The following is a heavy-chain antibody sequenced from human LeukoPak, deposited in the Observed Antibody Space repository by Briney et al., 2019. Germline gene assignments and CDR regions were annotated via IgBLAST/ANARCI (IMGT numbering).Heavy chain of an antibody. D-gene: IGHD3-3*01. CDR1: GGSFSGYY. Sequence: SETLSLTCAVYGGSFSGYYWSWIRQPPGKGLEWIGEINHSGSTNYNPSLKSRVTISVDTSKNQFSLKLSSVTAADTDVYYCARIVRVITIFGVVTVSEGFDYWGQGTLVTVSS. CDR3: ARIVRVITIFGVVTVSEGFDY. CDR2: INHSGST. V-gene: IGHV4-34*01. J-gene: IGHJ4*02.